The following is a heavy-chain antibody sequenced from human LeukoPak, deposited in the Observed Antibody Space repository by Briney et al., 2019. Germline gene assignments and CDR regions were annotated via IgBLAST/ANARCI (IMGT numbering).Heavy chain of an antibody. D-gene: IGHD5-12*01. CDR3: AAGQGGVYSGYDTNFDY. J-gene: IGHJ4*02. CDR1: GGTFISYA. Sequence: ASVKVSCKASGGTFISYAISWVRQAPGQGLEWMGGIIPIFGTANYAQKFQGRVTITADESTSTAYMEPSSLRSEDTAVYYCAAGQGGVYSGYDTNFDYWGQGTLVTVSS. V-gene: IGHV1-69*13. CDR2: IIPIFGTA.